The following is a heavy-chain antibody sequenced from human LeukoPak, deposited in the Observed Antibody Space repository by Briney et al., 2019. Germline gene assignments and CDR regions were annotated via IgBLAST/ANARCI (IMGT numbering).Heavy chain of an antibody. V-gene: IGHV1-69*04. Sequence: SVKVSCKASEGTFSTYAISWVRQAPGQGLEWMGRIIPILGIANYAQKFQGRVTITADKSTSTAYMELSSLRSEDTAVYYCAREAIRLRLGELSLLGYFDYWGQGTLVTVSS. CDR1: EGTFSTYA. CDR2: IIPILGIA. D-gene: IGHD3-16*02. J-gene: IGHJ4*02. CDR3: AREAIRLRLGELSLLGYFDY.